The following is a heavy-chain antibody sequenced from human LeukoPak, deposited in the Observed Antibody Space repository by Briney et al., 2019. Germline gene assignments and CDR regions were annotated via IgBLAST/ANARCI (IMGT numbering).Heavy chain of an antibody. CDR2: IWYDGSNK. J-gene: IGHJ4*02. CDR3: AKDRVRYDYVWGSYRVPLPDY. D-gene: IGHD3-16*02. Sequence: GRSLRLSCAASGFTFSSYGMHWVRQAPGKGLEWVAVIWYDGSNKYYAASVKGRFTISRDNSKNTLYLQMNSLRAEDTAVYYCAKDRVRYDYVWGSYRVPLPDYWGQGTLVTVSS. V-gene: IGHV3-33*06. CDR1: GFTFSSYG.